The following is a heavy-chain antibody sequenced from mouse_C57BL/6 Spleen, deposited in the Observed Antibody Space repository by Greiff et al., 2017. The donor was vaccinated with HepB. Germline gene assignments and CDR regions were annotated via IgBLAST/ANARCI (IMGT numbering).Heavy chain of an antibody. CDR2: IYYSGTI. V-gene: IGHV3-5*01. CDR3: ARDRGGSNYGYFDV. D-gene: IGHD2-5*01. Sequence: EVKLQESGPGLVKPSQTVFLTCTVTGISITTGNYRWSWIRQFPGNKLEWIGYIYYSGTITYNPSLTSRTTITRDTPKNQFFLEMNSLTAEDTATYYCARDRGGSNYGYFDVWGTGTTVTVSS. CDR1: GISITTGNYR. J-gene: IGHJ1*03.